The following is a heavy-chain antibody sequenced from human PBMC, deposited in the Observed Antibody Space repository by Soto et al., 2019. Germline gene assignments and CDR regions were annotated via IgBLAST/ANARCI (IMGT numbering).Heavy chain of an antibody. CDR1: GYTFTTYG. Sequence: RASVKVSCKASGYTFTTYGISWVRQAPGQGLEWMGWISAYNGNTNYAQNLQGRVTMTTDTSTSTAYMELRSLRSDDTAVYYCARDRLRKTATSYYNYYGMDVWGQGTTVTVS. V-gene: IGHV1-18*01. D-gene: IGHD2-21*02. J-gene: IGHJ6*02. CDR2: ISAYNGNT. CDR3: ARDRLRKTATSYYNYYGMDV.